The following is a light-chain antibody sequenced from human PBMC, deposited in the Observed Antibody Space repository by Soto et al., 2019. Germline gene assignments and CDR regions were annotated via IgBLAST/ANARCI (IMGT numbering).Light chain of an antibody. J-gene: IGLJ2*01. CDR2: EVS. CDR1: GTDVGGYNY. V-gene: IGLV2-14*01. Sequence: QSALTQPASVSGSPGQSIAISCTGTGTDVGGYNYVSWYQPHPGKAPKLIIYEVSNRPSGVSNRFSGSKSGNTASLTISGLQAEDEADYYCSSYRRSNIPPVVFGGGTKLTVL. CDR3: SSYRRSNIPPVV.